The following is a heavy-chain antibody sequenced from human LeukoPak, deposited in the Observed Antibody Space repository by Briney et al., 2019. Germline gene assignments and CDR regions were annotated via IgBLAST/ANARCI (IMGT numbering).Heavy chain of an antibody. D-gene: IGHD1/OR15-1a*01. V-gene: IGHV3-48*01. J-gene: IGHJ5*02. CDR1: GFTFSSYS. Sequence: RGGSLRLSCAASGFTFSSYSMNWVRQAPGKWLEWVSYISSSSSTIYYADSVKGRFTISRDNAKNSLYLQMNSLRAEDTAVYYCARDGGTVRYDSQSWFDPWGQGTLVTVSS. CDR2: ISSSSSTI. CDR3: ARDGGTVRYDSQSWFDP.